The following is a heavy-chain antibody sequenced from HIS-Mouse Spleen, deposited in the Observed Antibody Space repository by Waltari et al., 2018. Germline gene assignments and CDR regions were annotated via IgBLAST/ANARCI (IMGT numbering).Heavy chain of an antibody. J-gene: IGHJ4*02. CDR1: GLPVSCHG. CDR3: AKDKHHAFDY. V-gene: IGHV3-30*18. CDR2: ISYDGSNK. Sequence: QVQLVESGGGVGRPGRSLRRSCAACGLPVSCHGMPWVCQAPGKGLEWVAVISYDGSNKYYADSVKGRFTISRDNSKNTLYLQMNSLRAEDTAVYYCAKDKHHAFDYWGQGTLVTVSS.